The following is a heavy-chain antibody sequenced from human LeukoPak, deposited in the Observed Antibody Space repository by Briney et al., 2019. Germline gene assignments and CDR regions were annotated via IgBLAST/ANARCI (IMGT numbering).Heavy chain of an antibody. CDR1: GGSFSGYY. Sequence: SETLSLTCAVYGGSFSGYYWSWIRQPPGKGLEWIGEINHSGSTNHNPSLKSRVTISVDTSKNQFSLKLSSVTAADTAVYYCARRDYYYYYGMDVWGQGTTVTVSS. CDR3: ARRDYYYYYGMDV. J-gene: IGHJ6*02. V-gene: IGHV4-34*01. CDR2: INHSGST.